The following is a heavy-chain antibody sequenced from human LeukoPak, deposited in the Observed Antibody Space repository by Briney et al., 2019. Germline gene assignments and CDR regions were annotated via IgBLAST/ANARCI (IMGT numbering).Heavy chain of an antibody. CDR2: ISSNGDST. Sequence: TGGSLRLSCSASGFTFSTYAILWVRQAPGKGLEYVSAISSNGDSTFYADSVKGRFTISRDNSKNTLYLQMGSLRAEDMAVYYCARDEGSGHFDYWGQGTLVTVSS. CDR1: GFTFSTYA. CDR3: ARDEGSGHFDY. V-gene: IGHV3-64*02. J-gene: IGHJ4*02.